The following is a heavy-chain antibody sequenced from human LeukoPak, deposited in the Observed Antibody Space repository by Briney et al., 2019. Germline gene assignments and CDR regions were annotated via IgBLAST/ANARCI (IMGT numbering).Heavy chain of an antibody. CDR1: GFTFSSYG. V-gene: IGHV3-30*18. CDR2: ISYDGSNK. D-gene: IGHD3-16*01. Sequence: PGGSLRLSCAASGFTFSSYGMHWVRQAPGKGLEWVAVISYDGSNKYYADSVKGRFTISRDNSKNTLYLQMNSLRAGDTAVYYCAKDLGGYWGQGTLVTVSS. CDR3: AKDLGGY. J-gene: IGHJ4*02.